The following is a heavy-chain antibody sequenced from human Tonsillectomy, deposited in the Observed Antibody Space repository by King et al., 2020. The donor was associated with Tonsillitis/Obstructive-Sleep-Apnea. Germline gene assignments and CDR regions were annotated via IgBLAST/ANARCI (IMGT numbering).Heavy chain of an antibody. V-gene: IGHV3-9*01. CDR3: AKGLKKYQVRWDAFDI. Sequence: VQLVESGGGLVQPGRSLRLSCAASGFTFDDYAMHWVRQAPGKGLEWVSGISWKSGSIGYADSVKGGFTISRDNAKNSLYLQVNSLRVEDTALYYCAKGLKKYQVRWDAFDIWGQGTMVTVSS. D-gene: IGHD2-2*01. CDR1: GFTFDDYA. CDR2: ISWKSGSI. J-gene: IGHJ3*02.